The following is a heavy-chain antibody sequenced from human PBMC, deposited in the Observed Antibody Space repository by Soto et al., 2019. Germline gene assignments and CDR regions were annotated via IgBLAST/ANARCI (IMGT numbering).Heavy chain of an antibody. J-gene: IGHJ4*02. CDR3: AIMFDTSALDF. V-gene: IGHV3-48*03. CDR2: ISAGDTI. Sequence: GGSLRLSCAASGFTFRNYEMNWVRQAPGKGLEWLAYISAGDTIYYADSVKGRFTISRDNAKDSLFLQLNSLRGDDTAIYYCAIMFDTSALDFWGQGTPVTVSS. CDR1: GFTFRNYE. D-gene: IGHD3-16*01.